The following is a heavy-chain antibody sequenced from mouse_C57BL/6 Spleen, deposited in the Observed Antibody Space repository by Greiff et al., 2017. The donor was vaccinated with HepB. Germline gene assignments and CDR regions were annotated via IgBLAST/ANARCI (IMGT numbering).Heavy chain of an antibody. V-gene: IGHV1-75*01. CDR1: GYTFTDYY. Sequence: VKLMESGPELVKPGASVKISCKASGYTFTDYYINWVKQRPGQGLEWIGWIFPGSGSTYYNEKFKGKATLTVDKSSSTAYMLLSSLTSEDSAVYFCARYRDYDPYYAMDYWGQGTSVTVSS. CDR2: IFPGSGST. J-gene: IGHJ4*01. CDR3: ARYRDYDPYYAMDY. D-gene: IGHD2-4*01.